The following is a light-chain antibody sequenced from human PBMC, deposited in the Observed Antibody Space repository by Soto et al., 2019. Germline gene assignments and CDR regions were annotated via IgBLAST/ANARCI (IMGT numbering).Light chain of an antibody. CDR1: QTISRW. V-gene: IGKV1-5*01. J-gene: IGKJ1*01. CDR3: QEYNKYWT. CDR2: TAS. Sequence: DIQMTQSPSTMCASVGDTVTITCRASQTISRWLAWYQQKPGKAPRLLIYTASTLESGVPSRFSASGSGTEFTLTISSLHPDDFATYYCQEYNKYWTFGQGTKV.